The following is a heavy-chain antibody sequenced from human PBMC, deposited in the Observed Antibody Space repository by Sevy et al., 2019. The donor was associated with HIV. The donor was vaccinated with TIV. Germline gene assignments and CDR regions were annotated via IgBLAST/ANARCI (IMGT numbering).Heavy chain of an antibody. Sequence: GESLKISCKGSGYTFTSYWIGLVRQMPGKGLEWMGIIYPGDSDISYSPSFQGQVTISADKSINTAFLQWSGLKASDTAIYYCTRCRGDGYNAFDYWGQGTLVTVSS. CDR2: IYPGDSDI. J-gene: IGHJ4*02. V-gene: IGHV5-51*01. D-gene: IGHD3-10*01. CDR3: TRCRGDGYNAFDY. CDR1: GYTFTSYW.